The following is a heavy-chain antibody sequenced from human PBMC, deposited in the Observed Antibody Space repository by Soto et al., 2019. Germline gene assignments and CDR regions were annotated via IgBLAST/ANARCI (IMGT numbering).Heavy chain of an antibody. Sequence: ASVKGSCKASGYTFTGHYLHWVRQAPGQRAEWMGWINPKNGGTIYTQKFQGRVTMTRDTSISTDFMELSRLNSDDTAVYFCAGSTVLETGSAPFDFWGQGTLVTVSS. D-gene: IGHD2-8*02. V-gene: IGHV1-2*02. J-gene: IGHJ4*02. CDR1: GYTFTGHY. CDR3: AGSTVLETGSAPFDF. CDR2: INPKNGGT.